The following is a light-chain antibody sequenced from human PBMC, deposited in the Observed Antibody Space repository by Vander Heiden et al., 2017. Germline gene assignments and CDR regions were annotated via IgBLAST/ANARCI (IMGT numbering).Light chain of an antibody. CDR1: SSNIGNNA. J-gene: IGLJ2*01. V-gene: IGLV1-36*01. CDR2: YDD. CDR3: AAWDDSLNVVV. Sequence: SCSGSSSNIGNNAVNWYQQLPGKAPKLLIYYDDLLPSGVSDRFSGSKSGTSASLAISGLQSEDEADYYCAAWDDSLNVVVFGGGTKLT.